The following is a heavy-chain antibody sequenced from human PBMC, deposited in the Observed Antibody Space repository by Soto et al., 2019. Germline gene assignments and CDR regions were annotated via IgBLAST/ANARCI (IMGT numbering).Heavy chain of an antibody. V-gene: IGHV4-59*01. CDR3: ARMPASGDFRLDH. Sequence: QVHLQESGPGLVKPSETLSLICTVSGGSISSYYWSWVRQTPGKGLEWIGHIDYSGRTNYNPSLKSRVTLSLDTSKNQFFLRLNSVTAADTAVYYCARMPASGDFRLDHWGQGTLVTVSS. CDR1: GGSISSYY. D-gene: IGHD6-13*01. CDR2: IDYSGRT. J-gene: IGHJ4*02.